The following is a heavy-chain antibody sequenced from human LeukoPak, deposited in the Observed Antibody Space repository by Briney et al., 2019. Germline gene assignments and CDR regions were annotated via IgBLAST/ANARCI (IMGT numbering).Heavy chain of an antibody. V-gene: IGHV4-4*07. CDR3: ARDRPSSGGYSGYDAFDY. J-gene: IGHJ4*02. CDR1: GGSISSYY. Sequence: SETLSLTCTVSGGSISSYYWSWIRQPAGKGLEWIGRIYTSGSTNYNPSLKRLVTMSVDTSKNQFSLKLSSVTAAETAVYYCARDRPSSGGYSGYDAFDYWGQGTLVTVST. CDR2: IYTSGST. D-gene: IGHD5-12*01.